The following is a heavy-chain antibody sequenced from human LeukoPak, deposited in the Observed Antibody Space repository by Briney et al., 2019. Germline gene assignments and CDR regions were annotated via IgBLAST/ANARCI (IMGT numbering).Heavy chain of an antibody. CDR2: IFYSGST. V-gene: IGHV4-31*03. Sequence: SETLSLTCTVSGGSISSGGYYWSWIRQHPGKGLEWIGYIFYSGSTYYNPSLKSRVTISVDTSKNQFSLKLSSVTAADTAVYYCARVGNPYYYDSSGYRNPYFDYWGQGTLVTVSS. CDR3: ARVGNPYYYDSSGYRNPYFDY. D-gene: IGHD3-22*01. J-gene: IGHJ4*02. CDR1: GGSISSGGYY.